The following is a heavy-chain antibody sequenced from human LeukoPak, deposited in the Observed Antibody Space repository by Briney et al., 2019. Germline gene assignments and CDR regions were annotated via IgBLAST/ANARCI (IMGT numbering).Heavy chain of an antibody. D-gene: IGHD3-3*01. CDR1: GFTVSSNY. CDR3: ARVNYDFWSGYYLDYYYYMDV. V-gene: IGHV3-53*04. CDR2: IYSGGRT. J-gene: IGHJ6*03. Sequence: GGSLRLSCAASGFTVSSNYISWVRQVPGKGLEWVSVIYSGGRTYYADSVEGRFTISRHSSKNTVYLQMNSLRVEDTAVYYCARVNYDFWSGYYLDYYYYMDVWGKGTTVTVSS.